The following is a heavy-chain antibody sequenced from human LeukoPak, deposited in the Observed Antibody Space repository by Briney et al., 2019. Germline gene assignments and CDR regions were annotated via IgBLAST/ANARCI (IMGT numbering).Heavy chain of an antibody. Sequence: GGSLRLSCAASGFTFSSYAMHWVRQAPGKGLEWVALTSYDGINKYYADSVKGRFTIFRDNSKNTLYLQMNSLRAEDTAVYYCAKTDSSDYSYYFDYWGQGTLVTVSS. J-gene: IGHJ4*02. CDR3: AKTDSSDYSYYFDY. CDR2: TSYDGINK. D-gene: IGHD3-22*01. CDR1: GFTFSSYA. V-gene: IGHV3-30*04.